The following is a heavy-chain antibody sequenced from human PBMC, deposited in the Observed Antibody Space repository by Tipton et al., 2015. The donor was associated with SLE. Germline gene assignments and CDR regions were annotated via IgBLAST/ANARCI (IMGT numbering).Heavy chain of an antibody. D-gene: IGHD6-19*01. CDR3: ASRLAVAGYWFDP. Sequence: TLSLTCAVYGGSFSGYYWSWIRQPPEKGLEWIGEINHSGSTNYNPSLKSRVTISVDTSKNQFSLRLSSVTAADTAVYYCASRLAVAGYWFDPWGQGTLVTVSS. J-gene: IGHJ5*02. V-gene: IGHV4-34*01. CDR2: INHSGST. CDR1: GGSFSGYY.